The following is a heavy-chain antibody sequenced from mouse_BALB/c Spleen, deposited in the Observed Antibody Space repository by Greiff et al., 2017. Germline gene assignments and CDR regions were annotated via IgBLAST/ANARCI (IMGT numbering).Heavy chain of an antibody. CDR3: ARNGARDAMDY. Sequence: VQLQQSGAELVRPGTSVKISCKASGYTFTNYWLGWVKQRPGHGLEWIGDIYTGGGYTNYNEKFKGKATLTADTSSSTAYMHLSSLTSEDSAVYFCARNGARDAMDYWGQGTSVTVSS. CDR1: GYTFTNYW. J-gene: IGHJ4*01. V-gene: IGHV1-63*02. CDR2: IYTGGGYT.